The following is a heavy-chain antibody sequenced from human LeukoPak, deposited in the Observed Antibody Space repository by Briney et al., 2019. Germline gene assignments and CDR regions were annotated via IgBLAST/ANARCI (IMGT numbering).Heavy chain of an antibody. CDR1: GGTFSSYA. V-gene: IGHV1-69*05. J-gene: IGHJ4*02. Sequence: ASVKVSCKASGGTFSSYAISWVRQAPGPGLEWMGRIIPIFGTANYAQKFQGRVTITTDESTSTAYMELSSLRSEDTAVYYCARGENYYYDSSGYYTFWGQGTLDTVSS. CDR2: IIPIFGTA. CDR3: ARGENYYYDSSGYYTF. D-gene: IGHD3-22*01.